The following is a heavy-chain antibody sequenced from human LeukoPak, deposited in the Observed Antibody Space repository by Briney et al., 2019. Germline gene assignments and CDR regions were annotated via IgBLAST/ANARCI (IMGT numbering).Heavy chain of an antibody. CDR3: ARGEYCSGGGCYSAAFDI. J-gene: IGHJ3*02. Sequence: GGSLRLSCAASGFTFSSYWMHWVRHAPGKGLVWVSRIYSDGSSTNYADSVKGRFTISRDNAKNTLYLQMNSLRAEDTAVYYCARGEYCSGGGCYSAAFDIWGQGTMVTVSS. V-gene: IGHV3-74*01. CDR2: IYSDGSST. D-gene: IGHD2-15*01. CDR1: GFTFSSYW.